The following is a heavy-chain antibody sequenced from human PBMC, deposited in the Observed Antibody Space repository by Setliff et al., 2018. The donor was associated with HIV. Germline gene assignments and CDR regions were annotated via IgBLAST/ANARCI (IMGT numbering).Heavy chain of an antibody. CDR3: ARAYNVYDYRSDSSGYDY. CDR2: IGNSGSPI. D-gene: IGHD3-22*01. J-gene: IGHJ4*02. Sequence: GESLKISCTASGFTFGDYAMSWVRQAPGKGLEWVSYIGNSGSPIYYADSVKGRFIASTDNAKNSLFLQMNSLKAEDTAVYYCARAYNVYDYRSDSSGYDYWGQGTLVTVSS. CDR1: GFTFGDYA. V-gene: IGHV3-11*01.